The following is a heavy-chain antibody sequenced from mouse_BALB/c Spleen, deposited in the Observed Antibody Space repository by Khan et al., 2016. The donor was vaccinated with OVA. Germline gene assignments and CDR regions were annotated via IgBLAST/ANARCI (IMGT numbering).Heavy chain of an antibody. CDR2: IDPENGDT. D-gene: IGHD2-3*01. Sequence: VQLQQSGAELVRPGALVKLSCKASGFNIKDYYMHWVKQRPEQGLVWIGRIDPENGDTRYDPKFQGKASITSDTSSNTAYLQLSSLTSEDTAVXCCARDGYSPWFAYWGQGTLVTVSA. CDR1: GFNIKDYY. J-gene: IGHJ3*01. V-gene: IGHV14-1*02. CDR3: ARDGYSPWFAY.